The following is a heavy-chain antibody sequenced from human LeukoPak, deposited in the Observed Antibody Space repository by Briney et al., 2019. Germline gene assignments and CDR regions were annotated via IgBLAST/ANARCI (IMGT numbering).Heavy chain of an antibody. CDR2: INPNSGRT. J-gene: IGHJ4*02. CDR1: GYSFNDYY. D-gene: IGHD3-9*01. Sequence: ASVKVSCKTSGYSFNDYYLHWVRQAPGQGLEWMGWINPNSGRTDYAPKFQGRVTLTTDTSITTAYMELSSLISGDTALYYCARDSGDVLTGYYHFRGQGTLVTVSS. CDR3: ARDSGDVLTGYYHF. V-gene: IGHV1-2*02.